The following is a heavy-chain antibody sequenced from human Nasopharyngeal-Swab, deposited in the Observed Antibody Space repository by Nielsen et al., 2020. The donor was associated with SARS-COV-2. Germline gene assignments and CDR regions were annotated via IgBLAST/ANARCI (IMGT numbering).Heavy chain of an antibody. J-gene: IGHJ4*02. CDR3: AREPAYGDYDY. CDR2: IYYSGST. Sequence: SETLSLTCTVSGGSISSYYWSWIRQPPGKGLEWIGYIYYSGSTNYNSSLKSRVTISVDTSKNQFSLKLSSVTAADTAVYYCAREPAYGDYDYWGQGTLVTVSS. CDR1: GGSISSYY. D-gene: IGHD4-17*01. V-gene: IGHV4-59*01.